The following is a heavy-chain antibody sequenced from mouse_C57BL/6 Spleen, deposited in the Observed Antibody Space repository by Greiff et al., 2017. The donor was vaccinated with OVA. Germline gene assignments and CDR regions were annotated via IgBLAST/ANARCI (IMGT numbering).Heavy chain of an antibody. CDR2: INPGSGGT. J-gene: IGHJ4*01. CDR1: GYAFTNYL. D-gene: IGHD1-1*01. V-gene: IGHV1-54*01. CDR3: ARGVTTVVAEGAMDY. Sequence: QVHVKQSEAELVRPGTSVKVSCKASGYAFTNYLIEWVKQRPGQGLEWIGVINPGSGGTNYNEKFKGKATLTADKSSSTAYMQLSSLTSEDSAVYFCARGVTTVVAEGAMDYWGQGTSVTVSS.